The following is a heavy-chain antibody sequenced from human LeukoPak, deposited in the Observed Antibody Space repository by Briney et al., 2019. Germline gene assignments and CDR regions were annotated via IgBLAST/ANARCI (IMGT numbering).Heavy chain of an antibody. CDR1: GYTFTSYG. V-gene: IGHV1-18*01. D-gene: IGHD4-23*01. Sequence: ASVKVSCKASGYTFTSYGISWVRQAPGQGLEWMGWISAYNGNTNYAQKLQGRDTMTTDTSTSTAYMELRSLRSDDTAVYYCARVAMVVTLNPYDYWGQGTLVTVSS. CDR3: ARVAMVVTLNPYDY. J-gene: IGHJ4*02. CDR2: ISAYNGNT.